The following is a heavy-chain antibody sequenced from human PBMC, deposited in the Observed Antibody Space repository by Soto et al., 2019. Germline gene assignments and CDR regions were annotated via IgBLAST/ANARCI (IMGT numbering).Heavy chain of an antibody. J-gene: IGHJ6*03. D-gene: IGHD4-4*01. CDR2: IYYSGIT. V-gene: IGHV4-31*03. Sequence: QVQLQESGPGLVKPSQTLSLTCTVSGGSISSGGYYWSWIRQHPGKGLEWIGYIYYSGITYYNPSHKSRVTISVATTKNQFSLKLSSVTAAATVVYYCAREGTTVTTTSQYYYDYYLDVWGKGTTVTVSS. CDR1: GGSISSGGYY. CDR3: AREGTTVTTTSQYYYDYYLDV.